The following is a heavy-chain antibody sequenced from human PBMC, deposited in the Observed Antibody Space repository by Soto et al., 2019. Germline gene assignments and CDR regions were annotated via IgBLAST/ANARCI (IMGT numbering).Heavy chain of an antibody. CDR3: ARAPIPNRYYYDSSGYYY. V-gene: IGHV3-48*03. CDR1: GFTFSSYE. CDR2: ISSSGSTI. D-gene: IGHD3-22*01. J-gene: IGHJ4*02. Sequence: GGSLRLSCAASGFTFSSYEMNWVRRAPGKGLEWVSYISSSGSTIYYADSVKGRFTISRDNAKNSLYLQMNSLRAEDTAVYYCARAPIPNRYYYDSSGYYYWGQGTLVTVSS.